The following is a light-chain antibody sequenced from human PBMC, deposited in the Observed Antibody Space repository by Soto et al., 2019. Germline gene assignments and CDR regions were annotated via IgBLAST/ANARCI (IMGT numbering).Light chain of an antibody. J-gene: IGLJ1*01. V-gene: IGLV2-14*01. CDR1: SSDVGGYSY. Sequence: QSVLTQPASVSGSPGQSIAISCTGTSSDVGGYSYVSWYQQQPGKAPKLVISDVSNRPSGVSDRFSGSKSGNTASLTISGLQTDDEADYYCASYTTSCTYVFGTGTKVTVL. CDR2: DVS. CDR3: ASYTTSCTYV.